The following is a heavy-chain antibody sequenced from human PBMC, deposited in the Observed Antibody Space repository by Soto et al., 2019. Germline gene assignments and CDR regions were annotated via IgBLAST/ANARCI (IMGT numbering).Heavy chain of an antibody. CDR2: LIPIFGTA. D-gene: IGHD4-17*01. J-gene: IGHJ4*02. Sequence: SVKVSCKASGGTFSSYAIRWVRQAPGQGLEWLGGLIPIFGTANYAQKFQGRVTITADESTSTAYMELSSLRSEDTAVYYCARDRLPSYGRNPPYYFDYWGQGTLVTVSS. V-gene: IGHV1-69*13. CDR1: GGTFSSYA. CDR3: ARDRLPSYGRNPPYYFDY.